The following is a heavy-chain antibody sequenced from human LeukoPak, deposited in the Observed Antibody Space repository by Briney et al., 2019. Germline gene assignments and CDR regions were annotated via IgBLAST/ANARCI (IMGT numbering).Heavy chain of an antibody. Sequence: KPSETLSLTCAVYGGSFSGYYWSWIRQPPGKGLEWIGEINHSGSTNYNPSLKSRVTISVDTSKNQFSLKLSSVTAADTAVYYCATRTFDTGYCSSTSCYGGWFDPWGQGTLVTVSS. CDR3: ATRTFDTGYCSSTSCYGGWFDP. J-gene: IGHJ5*02. D-gene: IGHD2-2*01. V-gene: IGHV4-34*01. CDR1: GGSFSGYY. CDR2: INHSGST.